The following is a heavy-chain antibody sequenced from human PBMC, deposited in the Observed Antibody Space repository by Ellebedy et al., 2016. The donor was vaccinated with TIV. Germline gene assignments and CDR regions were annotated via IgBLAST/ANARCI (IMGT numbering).Heavy chain of an antibody. CDR2: LSYDENTK. V-gene: IGHV3-30*03. CDR3: GRDRSLSAWYGTLDF. Sequence: GESLKISXAASGFIFSNYGMHWVRQAPGKGLEWMAFLSYDENTKFYADSVRGRFTISRDITNHTLSLQMNSLRSDDTAIYYCGRDRSLSAWYGTLDFWGRGALVTVSS. CDR1: GFIFSNYG. D-gene: IGHD6-19*01. J-gene: IGHJ2*01.